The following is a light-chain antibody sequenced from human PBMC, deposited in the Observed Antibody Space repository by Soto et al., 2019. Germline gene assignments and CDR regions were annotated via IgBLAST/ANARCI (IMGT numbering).Light chain of an antibody. J-gene: IGKJ4*01. CDR2: DAS. V-gene: IGKV3-11*01. Sequence: EIVLTQSPATLSLSPGERATLSCRASHSISNNLAWYQQKRGQPPRLLIYDASNRATGIPARFSGRGSGTDFTLTISSLEPEDFAVYYCPQRSNWPPLTCGGGTKVEIK. CDR1: HSISNN. CDR3: PQRSNWPPLT.